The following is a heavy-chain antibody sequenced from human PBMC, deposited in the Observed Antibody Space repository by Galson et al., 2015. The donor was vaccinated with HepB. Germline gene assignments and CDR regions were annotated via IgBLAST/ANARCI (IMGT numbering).Heavy chain of an antibody. CDR2: ISYDGSNK. V-gene: IGHV3-30*18. D-gene: IGHD2-15*01. Sequence: SLRLSCAASGFTFSSYGMHWVRQAPGKGLEWVAVISYDGSNKYYADSVKGRFTISRDNSKNTLYLQMNSLRAEDTAVYYCAKDLGGDIVVPRVGYMDVWGKGTTVTVSS. J-gene: IGHJ6*03. CDR3: AKDLGGDIVVPRVGYMDV. CDR1: GFTFSSYG.